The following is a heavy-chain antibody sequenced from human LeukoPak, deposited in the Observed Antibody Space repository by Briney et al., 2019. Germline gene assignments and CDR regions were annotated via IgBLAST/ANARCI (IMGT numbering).Heavy chain of an antibody. D-gene: IGHD3-22*01. CDR3: ARVGDSYASSGYYFDY. J-gene: IGHJ4*02. CDR2: ISAYNGNT. CDR1: GDIFTSYG. V-gene: IGHV1-18*01. Sequence: ASVKVSCKASGDIFTSYGMSWVRQAPGQGLEWMGWISAYNGNTNYAEKLQGRVTMTTDTSTSTAYMELSSLRSDDTAVYYCARVGDSYASSGYYFDYWGQGTLVTVSS.